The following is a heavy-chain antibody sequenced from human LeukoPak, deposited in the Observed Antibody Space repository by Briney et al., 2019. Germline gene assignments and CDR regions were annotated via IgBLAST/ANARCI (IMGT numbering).Heavy chain of an antibody. CDR2: INHSGST. CDR1: GGSFSGYY. J-gene: IGHJ2*01. CDR3: ARGLGRWLQSLWYFDL. V-gene: IGHV4-34*01. D-gene: IGHD5-24*01. Sequence: SETLSLTCAVYGGSFSGYYWSWLRQPPGKGLEWIGEINHSGSTNYNPSPKSRVTISVDTSKNQFSLKLSSVTAADTAVYYCARGLGRWLQSLWYFDLWGRGTLVTVSS.